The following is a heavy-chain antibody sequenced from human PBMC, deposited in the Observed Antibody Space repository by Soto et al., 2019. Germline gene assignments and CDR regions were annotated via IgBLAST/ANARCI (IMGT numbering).Heavy chain of an antibody. D-gene: IGHD1-20*01. CDR3: ARDLTGYTILFDC. CDR1: GFTFSRSS. J-gene: IGHJ4*02. V-gene: IGHV3-21*01. CDR2: ISSGSSFI. Sequence: GGSLRLSCAASGFTFSRSSMNWVRQTPGKGLEWVSSISSGSSFIYYADSVKGRFTTSRDNAKSSLYLHMNSLRAEDTGIYYCARDLTGYTILFDCWGQGALVTVSS.